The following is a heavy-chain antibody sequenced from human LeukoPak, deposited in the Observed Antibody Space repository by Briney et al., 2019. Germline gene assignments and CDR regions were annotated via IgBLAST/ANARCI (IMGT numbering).Heavy chain of an antibody. CDR2: IYYNGIT. CDR1: GGSVYSSPYY. D-gene: IGHD6-6*01. CDR3: SRAYSISSHSYYYYYVDV. J-gene: IGHJ6*03. V-gene: IGHV4-39*07. Sequence: SETLSLTCSVSGGSVYSSPYYWGWIRQPPGKGLEWLGSIYYNGITYYNPSLKSRVTISEDTSKNQFSLGLSSVTAADTAIYYCSRAYSISSHSYYYYYVDVWGKGTTVSVSS.